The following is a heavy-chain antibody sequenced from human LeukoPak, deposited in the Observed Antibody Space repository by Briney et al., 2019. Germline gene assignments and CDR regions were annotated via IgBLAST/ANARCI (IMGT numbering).Heavy chain of an antibody. V-gene: IGHV3-66*01. J-gene: IGHJ5*02. CDR2: IYAAGST. CDR3: ARGRLGVRAADL. D-gene: IGHD3-10*01. Sequence: PGGSLRLSCAASEIIVSSNYMSWVRQAPGKGLECVSVIYAAGSTFYADSIKGRFSISRDNSKNTVYLQMNSLRAEDTAVYYCARGRLGVRAADLWGQGTLVTVSS. CDR1: EIIVSSNY.